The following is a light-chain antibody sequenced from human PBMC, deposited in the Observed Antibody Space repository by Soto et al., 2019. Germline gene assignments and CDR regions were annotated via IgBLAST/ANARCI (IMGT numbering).Light chain of an antibody. V-gene: IGLV2-11*01. Sequence: QSVLTQPRSVSGSPGQSVNISCTGTSSDVGVYNYVSWYQQHPGKAPQLVIYDVIKRPSGVPDRFSGSKSGNTASLTISGLQAEDEADYYCCSYAGSSLWVFGGGTKLTVL. CDR3: CSYAGSSLWV. CDR2: DVI. CDR1: SSDVGVYNY. J-gene: IGLJ3*02.